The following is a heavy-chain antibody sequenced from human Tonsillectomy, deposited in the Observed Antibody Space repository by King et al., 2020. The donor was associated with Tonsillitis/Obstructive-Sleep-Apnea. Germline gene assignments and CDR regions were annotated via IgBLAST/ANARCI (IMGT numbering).Heavy chain of an antibody. V-gene: IGHV4-31*03. D-gene: IGHD3-16*01. CDR1: GGSISSGGYY. J-gene: IGHJ6*02. Sequence: QLQESSPGLVKPSQTLSLSCTVSGGSISSGGYYWSWIRQHPGKGLEWIGYIYYSGITYYNPSLKSRVIISVDTSKNQFSLKLSSVTAADTAVYYCAGGDDYYYGMDVWGQGTTVTVSS. CDR2: IYYSGIT. CDR3: AGGDDYYYGMDV.